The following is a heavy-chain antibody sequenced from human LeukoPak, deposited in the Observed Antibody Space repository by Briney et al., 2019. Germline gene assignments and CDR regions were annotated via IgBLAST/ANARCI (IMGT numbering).Heavy chain of an antibody. CDR2: IYYSGST. V-gene: IGHV4-59*01. CDR1: GDSISGFY. J-gene: IGHJ5*02. D-gene: IGHD3-10*01. Sequence: SETLSLTCTVSGDSISGFYWSWIRQPPGKGLEWIGYIYYSGSTNYNPSLKSRVTISVDTSKNQFSLKLSSVTAADTAVYYCARVRRGNGSGREGFDPWGQGTLVTVSS. CDR3: ARVRRGNGSGREGFDP.